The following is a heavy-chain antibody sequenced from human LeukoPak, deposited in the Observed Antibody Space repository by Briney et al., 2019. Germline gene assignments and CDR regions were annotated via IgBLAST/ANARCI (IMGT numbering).Heavy chain of an antibody. V-gene: IGHV4-61*02. J-gene: IGHJ5*02. CDR3: AREFYYYDSSGYYGGWFDP. D-gene: IGHD3-22*01. CDR1: GDSISSGSYY. CDR2: IYSSGKT. Sequence: SETLSLTCTVSGDSISSGSYYWSWIRQPAGEGLEWIGRIYSSGKTHYSPSLKSRVAISVDTSKNQFSLKLSSVTAADTAVYYCAREFYYYDSSGYYGGWFDPWGQGTLVTVSS.